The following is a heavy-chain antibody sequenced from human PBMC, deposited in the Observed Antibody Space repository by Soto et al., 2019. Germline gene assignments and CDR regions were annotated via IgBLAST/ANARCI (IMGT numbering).Heavy chain of an antibody. J-gene: IGHJ4*02. CDR1: GFTFNSYG. CDR2: MWYDGSNI. V-gene: IGHV3-33*01. Sequence: QVQLVESGGGVVQPGRSLRLSCAASGFTFNSYGMHWVRQAPGKGLEWVAVMWYDGSNIYYADSVKGRFTISRDNSKNTWYLQMNSLRAEDTAVYYCASYPGESSSGWWLYFDYWGQGTLVTVSS. CDR3: ASYPGESSSGWWLYFDY. D-gene: IGHD6-19*01.